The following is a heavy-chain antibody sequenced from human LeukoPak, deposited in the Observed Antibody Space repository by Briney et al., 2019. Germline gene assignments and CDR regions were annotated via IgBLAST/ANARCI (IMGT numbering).Heavy chain of an antibody. V-gene: IGHV4-59*08. Sequence: SQTLSLTCTVSGGSISSYYWSWIRHPPRQGPERSGYVYYSGSTNYTPSHKSRVTISVDTSKNQFSLKLGSVTAADTAVYYCARGGYWGQGTLVTVSS. CDR3: ARGGY. D-gene: IGHD2-15*01. CDR2: VYYSGST. J-gene: IGHJ4*02. CDR1: GGSISSYY.